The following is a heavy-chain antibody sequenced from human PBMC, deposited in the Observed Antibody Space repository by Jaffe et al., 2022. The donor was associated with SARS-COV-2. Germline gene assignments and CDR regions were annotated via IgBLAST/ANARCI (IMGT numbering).Heavy chain of an antibody. CDR3: AKDPKAIAAAGTFDY. CDR1: GFTFDDYA. D-gene: IGHD6-13*01. V-gene: IGHV3-9*01. J-gene: IGHJ4*02. CDR2: ISWNSGSI. Sequence: EVQLVESGGGLVQPGRSLRLSCAASGFTFDDYAMHWVRQAPGKGLEWVSGISWNSGSIGYADSVKGRFTISRDNAKNSLYLQMNSLRAEDTALYYCAKDPKAIAAAGTFDYWGQGTLVTVSS.